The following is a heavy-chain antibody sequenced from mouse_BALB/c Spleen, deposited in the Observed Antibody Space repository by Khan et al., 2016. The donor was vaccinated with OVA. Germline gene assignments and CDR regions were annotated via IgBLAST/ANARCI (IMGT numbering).Heavy chain of an antibody. Sequence: QVQLKQSGAELARPGASVKMSCKASGYTFTSYTIHWIKLRPGQGLEWIGFINPSNGYTNYNQKFKDKATLTADKSSTTVYMQLSSLTSDDSAVYNGVRDGAYHRNDGWFAYWGQGTLVTVYA. CDR3: VRDGAYHRNDGWFAY. D-gene: IGHD2-14*01. CDR2: INPSNGYT. V-gene: IGHV1-4*01. J-gene: IGHJ3*01. CDR1: GYTFTSYT.